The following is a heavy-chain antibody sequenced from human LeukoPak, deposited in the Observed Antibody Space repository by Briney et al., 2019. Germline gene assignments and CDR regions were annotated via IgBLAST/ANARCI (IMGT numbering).Heavy chain of an antibody. CDR1: GCTLSSYW. CDR2: IKQDGSEK. J-gene: IGHJ3*02. D-gene: IGHD1-26*01. Sequence: GGSLRLSCAASGCTLSSYWMSWVRQAPGKGLEWVANIKQDGSEKYYVDSVKGRFTISRDNAKNSLYLQMNSLRAEDTAVYYCARPYSGSARGAFDIWGQGTMATVSS. CDR3: ARPYSGSARGAFDI. V-gene: IGHV3-7*01.